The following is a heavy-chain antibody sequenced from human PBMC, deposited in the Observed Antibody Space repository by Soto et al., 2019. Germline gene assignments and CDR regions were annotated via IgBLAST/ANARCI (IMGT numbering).Heavy chain of an antibody. CDR1: GFTFSSYS. CDR3: ARFHGDYNYFDY. Sequence: EVQLVESGGGLVKPGGSLRLSCAASGFTFSSYSMNWVRQAPGKGLEWVSSISSSSSYIYYADSVKGRFTIPRANAKNSLSLQMNSLRAEDTAVYYCARFHGDYNYFDYWGQGTLVTVSS. CDR2: ISSSSSYI. D-gene: IGHD4-17*01. V-gene: IGHV3-21*01. J-gene: IGHJ4*02.